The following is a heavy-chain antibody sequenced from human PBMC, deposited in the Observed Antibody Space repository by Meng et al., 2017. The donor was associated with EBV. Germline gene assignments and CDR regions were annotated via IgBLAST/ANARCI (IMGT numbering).Heavy chain of an antibody. J-gene: IGHJ4*02. Sequence: QLVQSGSGVKRPGASVKVYCKASGYTFSNYAINWMRQVPGQGLEWMGWINTYSGKATFAQGFTGRFVFSLDTPVTTAHLQISGLKTEDSAVYYCARGVEENGSHYPFDSWGQGTLVTVSS. V-gene: IGHV7-4-1*02. D-gene: IGHD1-1*01. CDR1: GYTFSNYA. CDR2: INTYSGKA. CDR3: ARGVEENGSHYPFDS.